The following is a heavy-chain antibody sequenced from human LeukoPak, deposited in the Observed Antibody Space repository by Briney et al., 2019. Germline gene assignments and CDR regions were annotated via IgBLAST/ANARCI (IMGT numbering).Heavy chain of an antibody. V-gene: IGHV3-15*01. D-gene: IGHD5-12*01. CDR3: TTAKWLLKY. CDR1: GLTFSSQW. CDR2: SKNTADGGTT. Sequence: PGGSLRLSCATSGLTFSSQWMSWVRQAPGKGLEWVGRSKNTADGGTTDYAAPVKGRFTISRDDSKSTLYLQMNSLKTEDTAVYFCTTAKWLLKYWGQGTLVTVSS. J-gene: IGHJ4*02.